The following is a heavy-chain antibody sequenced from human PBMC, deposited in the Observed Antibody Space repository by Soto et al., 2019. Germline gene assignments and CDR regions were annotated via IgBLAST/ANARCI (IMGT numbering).Heavy chain of an antibody. J-gene: IGHJ5*02. CDR2: IYYTGST. CDR3: ASDRRSAHGTRGSIDP. CDR1: GGYIGSGGYY. D-gene: IGHD6-13*01. Sequence: QVQLQESGPGLVKPSQTLSLTCNVSGGYIGSGGYYWSWIRQHPGKDLEWIGYIYYTGSTYYNRSLRSCVSMLVDTYKNQFSLKLTSVTAAVTAVYYCASDRRSAHGTRGSIDPWGQGTMVTVSA. V-gene: IGHV4-31*03.